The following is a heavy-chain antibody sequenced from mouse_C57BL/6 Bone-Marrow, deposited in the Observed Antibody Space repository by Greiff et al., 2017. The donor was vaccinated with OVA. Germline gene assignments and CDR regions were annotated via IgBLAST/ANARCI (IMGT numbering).Heavy chain of an antibody. J-gene: IGHJ3*01. Sequence: VQLQQSGAELVRPGTSVKVSCKASGYAFTNYLIEWVKQRPGQGLEWIGVINPGSGGTNYNEKFKGKATLTADKSSSTAYMQLSSLTSEDSAVYYCIYYYGSSQAWFAYWGQGTLVTVSA. CDR3: IYYYGSSQAWFAY. CDR2: INPGSGGT. CDR1: GYAFTNYL. V-gene: IGHV1-54*01. D-gene: IGHD1-1*01.